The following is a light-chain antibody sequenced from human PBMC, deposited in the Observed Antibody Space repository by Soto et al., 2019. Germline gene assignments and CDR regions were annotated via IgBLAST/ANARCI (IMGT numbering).Light chain of an antibody. V-gene: IGLV2-8*01. J-gene: IGLJ2*01. Sequence: QSALTQPPSASGSPGQSVTISCTGTSSDVGGYNFVSWYQQHPGKAPKLMIYEVTKRPSGVPDRFSVSKSGNTASLTVSGLQAEDEADYYCTSYAGSNIPVVFGGGTKLTVL. CDR2: EVT. CDR1: SSDVGGYNF. CDR3: TSYAGSNIPVV.